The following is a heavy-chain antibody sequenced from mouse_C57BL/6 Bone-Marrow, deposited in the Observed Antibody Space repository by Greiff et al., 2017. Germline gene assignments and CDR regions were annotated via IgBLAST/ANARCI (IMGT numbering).Heavy chain of an antibody. CDR3: ARTEGSTVVPYFDY. D-gene: IGHD1-1*01. CDR1: GYTFTDYY. Sequence: VQLQQSGPELVKPGASVKISCKASGYTFTDYYMNWVKQSHGKSLEWIGDINPNNGGTSYNQKFKGKATLTVDKSSSTAYMELRSLTSEDSAVYYCARTEGSTVVPYFDYGGQGTTLTVSS. V-gene: IGHV1-26*01. J-gene: IGHJ2*01. CDR2: INPNNGGT.